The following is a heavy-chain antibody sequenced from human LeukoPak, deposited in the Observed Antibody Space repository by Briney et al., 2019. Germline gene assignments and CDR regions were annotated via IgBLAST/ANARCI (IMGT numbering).Heavy chain of an antibody. CDR3: VKEYSYGFDY. CDR2: ISSNGGLT. Sequence: PGGSLRLSCSASGXTFSSYAMHWVRQAPGKGLEYVSAISSNGGLTYYADSVQGRFTISRDSSKNTVYLQMNGPRTQDTAVYYCVKEYSYGFDYWGQGTLVTVSS. D-gene: IGHD5-18*01. V-gene: IGHV3-64D*09. CDR1: GXTFSSYA. J-gene: IGHJ4*02.